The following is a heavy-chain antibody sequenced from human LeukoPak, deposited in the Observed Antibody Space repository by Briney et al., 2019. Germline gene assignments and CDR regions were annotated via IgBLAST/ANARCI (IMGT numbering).Heavy chain of an antibody. CDR1: GFTFSSYG. V-gene: IGHV3-30*18. CDR3: AKVLRSGSYFDAFDI. D-gene: IGHD1-26*01. CDR2: ISYDGSNK. Sequence: YPGGSLRLSCAASGFTFSSYGMHWVRQAPGKGLEWVAVISYDGSNKYYTDSVKGRFTISRDNSKNTLYLQMNSLRAEDTAVYYCAKVLRSGSYFDAFDIWGQGTMVTVSS. J-gene: IGHJ3*02.